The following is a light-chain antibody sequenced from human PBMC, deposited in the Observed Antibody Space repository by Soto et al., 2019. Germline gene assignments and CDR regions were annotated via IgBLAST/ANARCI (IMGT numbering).Light chain of an antibody. CDR3: QSYDSSLNVV. CDR2: GNN. CDR1: GSNIGAGYD. V-gene: IGLV1-40*01. J-gene: IGLJ2*01. Sequence: QSVLTQSPSVSGAPGQSVTFSCTGSGSNIGAGYDVHWYQQVSGTAPKLLIYGNNKRPSGVPDRFSGSKSGSSASLAITGLQTEDEADYYCQSYDSSLNVVFGGGTKLTVL.